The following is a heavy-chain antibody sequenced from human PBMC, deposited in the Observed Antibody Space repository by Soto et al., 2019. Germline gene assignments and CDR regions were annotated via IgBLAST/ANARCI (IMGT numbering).Heavy chain of an antibody. Sequence: SETLSLTCTVSGGSISSYYWSWIRQPPGKGLEWIGYIYYSGSTNYNPSLKSRVTISVDTSKNQFSLKLSSVTAADTAVYYCARVRGGQWLDHFDYWGQGTLVTVSS. CDR3: ARVRGGQWLDHFDY. CDR2: IYYSGST. J-gene: IGHJ4*02. V-gene: IGHV4-59*01. CDR1: GGSISSYY. D-gene: IGHD6-19*01.